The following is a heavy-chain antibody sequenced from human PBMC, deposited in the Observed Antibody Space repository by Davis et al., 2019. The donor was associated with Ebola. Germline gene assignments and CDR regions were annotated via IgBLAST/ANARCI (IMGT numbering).Heavy chain of an antibody. CDR2: ISPYKGNT. Sequence: ASVKVSCKASGYTFTNYGVTWVRQAPGQGLEWMGWISPYKGNTNYAQKFQGRVTMTTDTSTSTAHMELTTLRSDDTAMYYCARVVVLREVIPTLWFDSWGQGTLVTVSS. CDR3: ARVVVLREVIPTLWFDS. D-gene: IGHD2-15*01. CDR1: GYTFTNYG. V-gene: IGHV1-18*04. J-gene: IGHJ5*01.